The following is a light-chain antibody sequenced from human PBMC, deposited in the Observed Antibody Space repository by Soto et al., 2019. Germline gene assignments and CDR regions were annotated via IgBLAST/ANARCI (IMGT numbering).Light chain of an antibody. V-gene: IGKV1-5*01. Sequence: DSQMTQSPSTLSASVGDRVTITCRASQRISSWLAWYQQKPGKAPKLLIYDASSLESGVSSRFSGSGSGTEFTLTISSLQPDDFATYYCQQYNSYSWTFGQGTKVDIK. J-gene: IGKJ1*01. CDR2: DAS. CDR3: QQYNSYSWT. CDR1: QRISSW.